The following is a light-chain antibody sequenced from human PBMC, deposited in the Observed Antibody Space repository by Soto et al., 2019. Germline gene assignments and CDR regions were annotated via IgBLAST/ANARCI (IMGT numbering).Light chain of an antibody. CDR1: QRITTY. CDR3: QRTYSTPYS. Sequence: IQMTQSPSSLSASVGDRVTITCRASQRITTYLNWYQQKPGEAPKLLISTSGTLQRGVPSRFSGSGSGTDFTLTITALRPEDFATYFCQRTYSTPYSFGQGTKREIK. V-gene: IGKV1-39*01. CDR2: TSG. J-gene: IGKJ2*03.